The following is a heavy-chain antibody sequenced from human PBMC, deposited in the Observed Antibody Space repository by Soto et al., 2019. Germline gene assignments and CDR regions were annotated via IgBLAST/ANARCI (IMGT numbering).Heavy chain of an antibody. V-gene: IGHV4-59*08. CDR3: ARLYVYYDILTGPNNYYFDY. CDR1: GGSISSYY. Sequence: SETLSLTCTVSGGSISSYYWSWIRQPPGKGLEWIGYIYYSGSTNYNPSLKSRVTISVDTSKNQFSLKLSSVTAADTAVYYCARLYVYYDILTGPNNYYFDYWGQGTLVTVSS. CDR2: IYYSGST. J-gene: IGHJ4*02. D-gene: IGHD3-9*01.